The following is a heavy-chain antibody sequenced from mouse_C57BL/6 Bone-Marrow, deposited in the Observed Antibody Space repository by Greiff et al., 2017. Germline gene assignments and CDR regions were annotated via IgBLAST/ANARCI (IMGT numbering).Heavy chain of an antibody. J-gene: IGHJ1*03. V-gene: IGHV1-18*01. CDR2: INPNNGGT. D-gene: IGHD2-3*01. CDR1: GYTFTDYN. Sequence: EVQVVESGPELVKPGASVKIPCKASGYTFTDYNMDWVKQSHGKSLEWIGDINPNNGGTIYNQKFKGKATLTVDKSSSTAYMELRSLTSEDTAVYYCARGNGYYPYWYFDVWGTGTTVTVSS. CDR3: ARGNGYYPYWYFDV.